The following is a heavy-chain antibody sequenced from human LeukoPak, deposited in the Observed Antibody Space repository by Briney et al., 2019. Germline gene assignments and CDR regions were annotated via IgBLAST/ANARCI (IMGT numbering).Heavy chain of an antibody. J-gene: IGHJ4*02. V-gene: IGHV3-74*01. CDR3: AKGPNYFDS. CDR1: GSTFSNYW. CDR2: INRDGSAP. Sequence: GGSLRLSCAASGSTFSNYWMHWVRQAPGKGLVWVTRINRDGSAPYYADSVQGRSTISTDNATNTLYLQMNSLRAEDTAMYFCAKGPNYFDSWGQGTLVTVSS.